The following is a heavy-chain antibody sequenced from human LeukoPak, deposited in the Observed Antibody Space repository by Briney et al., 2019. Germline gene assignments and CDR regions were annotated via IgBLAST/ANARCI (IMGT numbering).Heavy chain of an antibody. J-gene: IGHJ4*02. CDR3: AREPPYYDSSGYYDY. D-gene: IGHD3-22*01. Sequence: PGGSLRLSCAASGFTFSSYEMNWVRQAPGKGLEWVSYISSSGSTIYYADSVKGRFTISRDNAKNPLYLQMNSLRAEDTAVYYCAREPPYYDSSGYYDYWGQGTLVTVSS. CDR1: GFTFSSYE. V-gene: IGHV3-48*03. CDR2: ISSSGSTI.